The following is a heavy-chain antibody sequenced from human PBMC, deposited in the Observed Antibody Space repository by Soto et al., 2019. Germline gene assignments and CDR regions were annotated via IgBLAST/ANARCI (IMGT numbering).Heavy chain of an antibody. J-gene: IGHJ6*02. CDR1: GGTFSSYA. D-gene: IGHD5-18*01. CDR2: IIPIFGTA. V-gene: IGHV1-69*13. CDR3: ASAAQRIQQWLSPRYYGMDV. Sequence: SVKVSCKASGGTFSSYAISWVRQAPGQGLEWMGGIIPIFGTANYAQKFQGSVTITADESTSTAYMELSSLRSEDTAVYYCASAAQRIQQWLSPRYYGMDVWGQGTTVTVS.